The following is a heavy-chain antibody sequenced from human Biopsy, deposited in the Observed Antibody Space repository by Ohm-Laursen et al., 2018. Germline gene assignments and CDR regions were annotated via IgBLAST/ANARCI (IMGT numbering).Heavy chain of an antibody. CDR1: SYTFTDYN. J-gene: IGHJ4*02. CDR2: INCKTGAT. CDR3: ARDPLNGHKHFDY. V-gene: IGHV1-2*02. D-gene: IGHD2-8*01. Sequence: ASVKASCKVSSYTFTDYNIHWMRQAPGQGLEWLGYINCKTGATNYAQKFQGTVTMTRDTSISTAYLALGSLGSADTAIYYCARDPLNGHKHFDYWGQGSLVTVSS.